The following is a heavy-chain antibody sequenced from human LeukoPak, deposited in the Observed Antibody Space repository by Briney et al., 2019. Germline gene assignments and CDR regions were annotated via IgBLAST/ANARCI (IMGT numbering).Heavy chain of an antibody. CDR1: GGTFSSYA. CDR2: IIPIFGTA. CDR3: ARGDLGEQLVFD. V-gene: IGHV1-69*05. D-gene: IGHD6-6*01. Sequence: ASVKVSCKASGGTFSSYAISWVRQAPGQGLEWMGGIIPIFGTANYAQKFQGRVTITTDESASTAYMELSSLRSEDTAVYYCARGDLGEQLVFDWGQGTLVTVSS. J-gene: IGHJ4*02.